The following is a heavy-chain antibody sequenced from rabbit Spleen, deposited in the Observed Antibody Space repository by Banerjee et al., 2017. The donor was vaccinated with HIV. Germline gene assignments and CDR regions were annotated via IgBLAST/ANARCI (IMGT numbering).Heavy chain of an antibody. CDR3: AKWSDSTTSIDL. CDR2: IWTNTNSA. J-gene: IGHJ4*01. Sequence: QSLEESGGDLVKPGASLTLTCTASGIDFSSYYYMCWVRQAPGKGLEWIGCIWTNTNSAAYANWAKGRFTISKTSSTTVTLQMASVTAADTATYFCAKWSDSTTSIDLWGPRDPGHRL. D-gene: IGHD7-1*01. CDR1: GIDFSSYYY. V-gene: IGHV1S40*01.